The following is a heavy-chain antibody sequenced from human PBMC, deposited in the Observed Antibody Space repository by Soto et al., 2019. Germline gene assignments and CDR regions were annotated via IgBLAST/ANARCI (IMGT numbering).Heavy chain of an antibody. CDR1: GFTFTNYA. CDR2: VDIASGKT. V-gene: IGHV1-3*04. D-gene: IGHD2-2*01. Sequence: GASVKVSCKASGFTFTNYAIHWVRQAPGQGLEWMGWVDIASGKTKSSQNFQGRLTLARDTSANTVTLDLSTLNSEDTAVFYCARKVPGPQYSYDYWGQGTLVTVSS. CDR3: ARKVPGPQYSYDY. J-gene: IGHJ4*02.